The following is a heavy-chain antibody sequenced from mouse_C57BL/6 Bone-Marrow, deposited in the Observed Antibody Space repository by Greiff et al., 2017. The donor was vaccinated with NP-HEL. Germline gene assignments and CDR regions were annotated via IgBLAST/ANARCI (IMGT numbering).Heavy chain of an antibody. CDR1: GYTFTSYW. J-gene: IGHJ3*01. V-gene: IGHV1-5*01. CDR2: IYPGNSDT. Sequence: EVQRVESGTVLARPGASVKMSCKTSGYTFTSYWMHWVKQRPGQGLEWTGAIYPGNSDTSYNQKFKGKAKLTAVTSASTAYMELSSLTNEDSAVYYCTRPVGAWFAYWGQGTLVTVSA. CDR3: TRPVGAWFAY.